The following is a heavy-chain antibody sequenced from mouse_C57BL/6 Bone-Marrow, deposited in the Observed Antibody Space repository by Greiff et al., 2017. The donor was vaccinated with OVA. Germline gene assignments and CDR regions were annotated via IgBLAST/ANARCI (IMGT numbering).Heavy chain of an antibody. CDR3: AREGGYYGYYFDY. D-gene: IGHD2-2*01. V-gene: IGHV1-69*01. CDR1: GYTFTSYW. J-gene: IGHJ2*01. CDR2: IDPSDSYT. Sequence: QVQLQQPGTELVKPGASVKLSCKASGYTFTSYWMHWVKQRPGQGLEWIGEIDPSDSYTNYNQKFKGKSTLTVDKSSSTAYMQLSSLTSEDSAVYYCAREGGYYGYYFDYWGQGTTLTVSS.